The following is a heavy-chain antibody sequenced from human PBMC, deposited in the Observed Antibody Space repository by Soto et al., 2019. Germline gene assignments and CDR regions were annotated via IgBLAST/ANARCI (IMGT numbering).Heavy chain of an antibody. D-gene: IGHD5-18*01. CDR3: AREAAWILNWFDP. Sequence: QVQLQESGPGLVKPSQTLSLTCTVSGGSISSGGYYWSWIRQHPGKGLEWIGYIYHSGSTYYNPSLKSRVTISVDTSKNQFYLKVSSVTAADTAVYYCAREAAWILNWFDPWGQGTLVTVSS. J-gene: IGHJ5*02. CDR2: IYHSGST. CDR1: GGSISSGGYY. V-gene: IGHV4-31*03.